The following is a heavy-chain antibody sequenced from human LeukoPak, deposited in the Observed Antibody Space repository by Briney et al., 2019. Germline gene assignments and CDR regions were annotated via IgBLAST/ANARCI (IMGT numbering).Heavy chain of an antibody. CDR3: TRGAGWLIDY. D-gene: IGHD3-16*01. Sequence: SETLSLTCTVSGGSISSYYWSRIRQPPGKGLEWIGYFHNSGTSTYNPSLKSRVTISADTSKNQFSLKLNSLTTADTAVYYCTRGAGWLIDYWGQGILVTVSS. J-gene: IGHJ4*02. V-gene: IGHV4-59*01. CDR1: GGSISSYY. CDR2: FHNSGTS.